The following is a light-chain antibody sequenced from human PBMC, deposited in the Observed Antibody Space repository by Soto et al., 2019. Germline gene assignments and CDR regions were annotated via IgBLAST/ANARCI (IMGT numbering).Light chain of an antibody. CDR2: GAS. CDR3: QQYNNWPQT. J-gene: IGKJ1*01. CDR1: QTINNN. Sequence: EILLTQSRATLALSPGEISTLSCGASQTINNNVAWYQLKDGQVPRLLIYGASTRATDVPARFSGSGSGTEFTLTISSLQSEDFAEYHCQQYNNWPQTFGQGTKVDIK. V-gene: IGKV3-15*01.